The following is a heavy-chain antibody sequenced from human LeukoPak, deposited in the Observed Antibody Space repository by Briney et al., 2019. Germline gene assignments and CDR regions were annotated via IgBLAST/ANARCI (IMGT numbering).Heavy chain of an antibody. CDR2: IYYSGNT. D-gene: IGHD3-10*01. CDR3: ARTSHGSGSYYNR. J-gene: IGHJ4*02. V-gene: IGHV4-31*03. CDR1: GDSISSGVYY. Sequence: PSGTLSLTCTVSGDSISSGVYYWSWIRQHPGKGLEWIGYIYYSGNTYYNPSLKSRVTISVDTSKNQFSLKLSSVTAADTAVYYCARTSHGSGSYYNRWGQGTLVTVSS.